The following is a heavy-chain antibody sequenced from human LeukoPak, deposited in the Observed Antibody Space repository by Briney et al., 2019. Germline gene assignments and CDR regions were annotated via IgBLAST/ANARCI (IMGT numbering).Heavy chain of an antibody. J-gene: IGHJ4*02. CDR3: TRVDYGYIVDN. CDR2: IRSKAYGGTT. Sequence: PGGSLRLSCAASGFTFRSFWMNWVRQAPGKGLEWVGFIRSKAYGGTTEYAASVKGRFIISRDDSKSIAYLQMNSLKTEDTAVYYCTRVDYGYIVDNWGQGTLVTVSS. D-gene: IGHD5-18*01. CDR1: GFTFRSFW. V-gene: IGHV3-49*04.